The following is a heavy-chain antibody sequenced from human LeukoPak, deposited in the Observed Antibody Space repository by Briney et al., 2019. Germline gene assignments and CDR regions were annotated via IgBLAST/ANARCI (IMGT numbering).Heavy chain of an antibody. CDR1: GGSISSYY. V-gene: IGHV4-59*12. CDR2: IYYSGST. J-gene: IGHJ6*02. CDR3: ARARVFLAMDV. D-gene: IGHD2-21*01. Sequence: SETLSLTCTVSGGSISSYYWSLIRQPAGKGLEWIGYIYYSGSTNYNPSLKSRVTISVDTSKNQFSLKLSSVTAADTAVYYCARARVFLAMDVWGQGTTVTVSS.